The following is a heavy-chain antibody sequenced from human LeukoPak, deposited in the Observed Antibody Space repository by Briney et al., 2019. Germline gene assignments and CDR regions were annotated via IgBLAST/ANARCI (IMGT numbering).Heavy chain of an antibody. V-gene: IGHV1-3*01. Sequence: ASVKVSCKASGYTFTSYAIYWVRQAPGQRLEWMGWINAGNGNPKFSQKLQDRVTITRDTSASTAYMELSSLRSEDTAVYYCARDFRGYYESSGYYFAYYHGMDVRGQGTTVTVSS. CDR3: ARDFRGYYESSGYYFAYYHGMDV. D-gene: IGHD3-22*01. CDR1: GYTFTSYA. J-gene: IGHJ6*02. CDR2: INAGNGNP.